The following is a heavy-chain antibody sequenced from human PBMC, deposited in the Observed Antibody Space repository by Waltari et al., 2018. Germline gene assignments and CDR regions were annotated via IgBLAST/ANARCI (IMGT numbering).Heavy chain of an antibody. V-gene: IGHV1-2*02. J-gene: IGHJ3*02. CDR2: INPKRGGT. CDR1: GYTFTGYY. D-gene: IGHD2-8*01. Sequence: QVQLVQSGAEVKKPGASVKVSCKASGYTFTGYYMHWVRQAPGQGLEWKGWINPKRGGTNYAKKFQGRVTMTRETSISTAYMELSRLRSDDTAVYYCASDACTQSDAFDIWGQGTMVTVSS. CDR3: ASDACTQSDAFDI.